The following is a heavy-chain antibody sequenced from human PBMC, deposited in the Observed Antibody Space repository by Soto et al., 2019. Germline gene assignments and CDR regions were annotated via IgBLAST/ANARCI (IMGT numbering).Heavy chain of an antibody. D-gene: IGHD4-4*01. CDR1: GFTFSSYW. CDR3: ARKRNTVTTSWIYYYYMDV. CDR2: INSDGSST. J-gene: IGHJ6*03. V-gene: IGHV3-74*01. Sequence: GESLKISCAASGFTFSSYWMHWVRQAPGKGLVWVSRINSDGSSTSYADSVKGRFTISRDNAKNTLYLQMNSLRAEDTAVYYCARKRNTVTTSWIYYYYMDVWGKGTTFTVSS.